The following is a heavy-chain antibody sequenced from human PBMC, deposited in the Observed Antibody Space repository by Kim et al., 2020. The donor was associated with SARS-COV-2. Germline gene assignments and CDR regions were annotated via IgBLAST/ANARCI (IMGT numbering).Heavy chain of an antibody. CDR1: GGSISSSSYY. CDR2: IYYSGST. CDR3: AGHGYSSGWYLDDAFDI. D-gene: IGHD6-19*01. Sequence: SETLSLTCTVSGGSISSSSYYWGWIRQPPGKGLEWIGSIYYSGSTYYNPSLKSRVTISVDTSKNQFSLKLSSVTAADTAVYYCAGHGYSSGWYLDDAFDIWGQGTMVTVSS. J-gene: IGHJ3*02. V-gene: IGHV4-39*01.